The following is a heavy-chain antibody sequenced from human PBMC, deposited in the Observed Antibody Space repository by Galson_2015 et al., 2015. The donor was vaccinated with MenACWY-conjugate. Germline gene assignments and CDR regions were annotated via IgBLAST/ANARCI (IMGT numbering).Heavy chain of an antibody. CDR1: GDSVSSDSAA. CDR3: ARTSGGYFDY. CDR2: TYYRSKWYN. D-gene: IGHD3-22*01. J-gene: IGHJ4*02. V-gene: IGHV6-1*01. Sequence: CAISGDSVSSDSAAWNWIRQSPSRGLEWLGRTYYRSKWYNDYAVSVKSRITFNPDTSKNRFSLQLNSVTPDDTAVYYCARTSGGYFDYWGQGTLVTVSS.